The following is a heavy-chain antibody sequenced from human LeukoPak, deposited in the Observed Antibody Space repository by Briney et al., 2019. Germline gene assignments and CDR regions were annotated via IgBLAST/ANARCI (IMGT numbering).Heavy chain of an antibody. Sequence: GGSLRLSCAVSGFTFSSYSMNWVRQAPGKGLEWVSSISSSSSYIYYADSVKGRFTISRDNAKNSLYLQMNSLRAEDTAVYYCARGDTYYDFWSGYYSPYMDVWGKGTTVTVSS. CDR2: ISSSSSYI. D-gene: IGHD3-3*01. CDR1: GFTFSSYS. CDR3: ARGDTYYDFWSGYYSPYMDV. V-gene: IGHV3-21*01. J-gene: IGHJ6*03.